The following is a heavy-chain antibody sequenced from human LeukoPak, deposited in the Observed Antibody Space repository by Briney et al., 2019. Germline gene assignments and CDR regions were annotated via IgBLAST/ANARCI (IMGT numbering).Heavy chain of an antibody. CDR2: INSDGSST. V-gene: IGHV3-74*01. J-gene: IGHJ5*02. CDR3: ASLFPWFDP. Sequence: GGSLRLSCAASGFTFSSYWMHWVRQAPGKGLVWVSRINSDGSSTSYADSVKGRFTISRDNAKYSLNLQMNSLRAEDTAVYYCASLFPWFDPWGQGTLVTVSS. CDR1: GFTFSSYW.